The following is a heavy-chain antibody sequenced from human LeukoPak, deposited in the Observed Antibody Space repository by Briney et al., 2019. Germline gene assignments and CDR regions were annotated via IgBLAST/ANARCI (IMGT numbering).Heavy chain of an antibody. V-gene: IGHV4-4*02. Sequence: SGTLSLTCAVSGGSISSSNWWSWVRQPPGKGLEWIGEIFHGGSTNHNPSLKSRVTISVDKSKNQFSLKLSSVTAADTAVYYCARAYSSSWSYFDYWGQGTLVTVSS. D-gene: IGHD6-13*01. CDR3: ARAYSSSWSYFDY. CDR2: IFHGGST. J-gene: IGHJ4*02. CDR1: GGSISSSNW.